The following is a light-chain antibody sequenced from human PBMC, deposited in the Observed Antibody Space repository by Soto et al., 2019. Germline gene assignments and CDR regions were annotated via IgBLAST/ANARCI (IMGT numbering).Light chain of an antibody. Sequence: QSVLTQPASVSGSPGQSITISCTGTSSDVGGFNYVSWYQQHPGKAPKLMIYDVTNRPSGVSYRFSGSKSGNTASLTISGLKADDEADYYCNSYTSSSTYVFGTGTKLT. CDR2: DVT. CDR3: NSYTSSSTYV. CDR1: SSDVGGFNY. J-gene: IGLJ1*01. V-gene: IGLV2-14*03.